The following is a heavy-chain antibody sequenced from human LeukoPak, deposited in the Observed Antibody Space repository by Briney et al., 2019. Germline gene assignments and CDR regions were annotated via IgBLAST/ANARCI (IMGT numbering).Heavy chain of an antibody. CDR3: VGGSGWLGDS. Sequence: GGSLRLSCTVSGFTFSNLWMTWVRQAPGKGREWVVNIKQDGSDIYYMDSVKGRVTISRDNAKNLLYLQMNSHDAEEKDMYYSVGGSGWLGDSWGRGTLVTVSS. CDR1: GFTFSNLW. D-gene: IGHD6-19*01. CDR2: IKQDGSDI. J-gene: IGHJ4*02. V-gene: IGHV3-7*03.